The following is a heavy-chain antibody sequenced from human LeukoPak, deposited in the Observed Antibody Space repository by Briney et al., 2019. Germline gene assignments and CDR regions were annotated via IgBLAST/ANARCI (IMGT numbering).Heavy chain of an antibody. D-gene: IGHD1-26*01. CDR2: IYYSGST. V-gene: IGHV4-59*01. Sequence: PSETLSLTCTVSGGSIRSYYWSWIRQPPGKGLEWIAYIYYSGSTNYNPSLKSRVTISVDTSKNQFSLKLSSVTAADTAVYYCTREVRSAWASFDPWGQGTLVIVSS. J-gene: IGHJ5*02. CDR3: TREVRSAWASFDP. CDR1: GGSIRSYY.